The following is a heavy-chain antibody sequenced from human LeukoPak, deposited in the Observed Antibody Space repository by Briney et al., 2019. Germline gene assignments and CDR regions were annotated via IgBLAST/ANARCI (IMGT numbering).Heavy chain of an antibody. D-gene: IGHD2-2*01. CDR1: GLTFSTYW. J-gene: IGHJ4*02. CDR3: ARNARGPGDF. CDR2: IKQDGSEK. Sequence: PGGSLRLSCAASGLTFSTYWMNWVRQAPGTGLEWVANIKQDGSEKYYVDSVKGRFTISRDNAKKLVYLQMNSLRAEDTAIYYCARNARGPGDFWGQGTVVTVSS. V-gene: IGHV3-7*01.